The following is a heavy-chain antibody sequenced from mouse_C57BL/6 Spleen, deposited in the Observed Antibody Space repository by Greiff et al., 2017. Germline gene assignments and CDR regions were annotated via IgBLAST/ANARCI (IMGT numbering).Heavy chain of an antibody. CDR1: GYTFTDYY. D-gene: IGHD2-2*01. CDR3: ARGGGIWLRQVYYAMDY. J-gene: IGHJ4*01. Sequence: EVQLQQSGPELVKPGASVKISCKASGYTFTDYYMNWVKQSHGKSLEWIGDINPNNGGTSYNQKFKGKATLTVDKSSSTAYMELRSLTSEDSAVYYCARGGGIWLRQVYYAMDYWGQGTSVTVSS. V-gene: IGHV1-26*01. CDR2: INPNNGGT.